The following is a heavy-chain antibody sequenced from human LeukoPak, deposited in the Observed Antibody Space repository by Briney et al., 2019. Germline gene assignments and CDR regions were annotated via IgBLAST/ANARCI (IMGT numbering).Heavy chain of an antibody. V-gene: IGHV1-58*02. D-gene: IGHD5-18*01. CDR1: GFTFTSSA. CDR2: IVVGSGNT. CDR3: AAGHSYGYLHFDL. Sequence: SVKVSCKASGFTFTSSAMQWVRQARGQRLEWIGWIVVGSGNTNYAQKFQERVTITRDMSTSTAYMELSSLRSEDTAVYYCAAGHSYGYLHFDLWGRGTLVTVSS. J-gene: IGHJ2*01.